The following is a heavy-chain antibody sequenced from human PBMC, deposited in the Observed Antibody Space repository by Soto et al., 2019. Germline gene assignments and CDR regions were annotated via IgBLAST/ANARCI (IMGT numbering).Heavy chain of an antibody. J-gene: IGHJ5*02. CDR1: GASISSGGYY. CDR3: ERDRCGSRYFYHL. D-gene: IGHD1-26*01. Sequence: PSETLSLTCTVSGASISSGGYYWTWLRQYPGKGLEWIGYVYYVGNTNFNPSLRSRVAMSVYRSQNQFSLELKSVTVEDTVVYYCERDRCGSRYFYHLWGQGTLVTVSS. CDR2: VYYVGNT. V-gene: IGHV4-31*03.